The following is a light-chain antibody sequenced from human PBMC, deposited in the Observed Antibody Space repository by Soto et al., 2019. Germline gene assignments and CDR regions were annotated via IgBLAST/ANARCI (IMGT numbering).Light chain of an antibody. Sequence: EIVLTQSPATLSLSPGERATLSCRASQSVSSGFLAWYQQKPGQAPRLLIYRASTRATGVPGRFSASGSGTEFTLTISSLQSEDSAVYYCHQYSHWPPWTFGPGTKVDIK. CDR2: RAS. CDR1: QSVSSGF. CDR3: HQYSHWPPWT. V-gene: IGKV3-15*01. J-gene: IGKJ1*01.